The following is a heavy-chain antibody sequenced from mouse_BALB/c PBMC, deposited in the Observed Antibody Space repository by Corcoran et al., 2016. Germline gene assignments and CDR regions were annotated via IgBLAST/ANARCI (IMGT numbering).Heavy chain of an antibody. CDR2: INTNTGEP. Sequence: QIQLVQSGPELKKPGETVKISCKASGYTFTNYGINWVNQVTGKGLKWMGWINTNTGEPTYAEEFKGRFAFSLETFASTAYLQINNLKNEDTATYFCARGMDFFDYWGQGTTLTVSS. J-gene: IGHJ2*01. CDR3: ARGMDFFDY. CDR1: GYTFTNYG. V-gene: IGHV9-3*02.